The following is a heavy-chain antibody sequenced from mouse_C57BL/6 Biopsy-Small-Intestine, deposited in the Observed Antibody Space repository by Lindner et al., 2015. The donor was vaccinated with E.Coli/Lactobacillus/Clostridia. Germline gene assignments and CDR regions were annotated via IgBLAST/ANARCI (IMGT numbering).Heavy chain of an antibody. Sequence: VQLQESGAELVKPGASVKISCKASGYAFSNFWMNWVKQRPGKGLEWIGQIYPGDGDTNYNGKFKGKATLTADKSSSTAYMQLSSLTSEDSAVYFCASYDGYFSWFAFWGKGLWSLSLQ. V-gene: IGHV1-80*01. J-gene: IGHJ3*01. CDR3: ASYDGYFSWFAF. CDR2: IYPGDGDT. CDR1: GYAFSNFW. D-gene: IGHD2-3*01.